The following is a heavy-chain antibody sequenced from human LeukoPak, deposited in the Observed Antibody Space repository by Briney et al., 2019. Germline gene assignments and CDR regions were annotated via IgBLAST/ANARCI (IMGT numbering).Heavy chain of an antibody. CDR3: ARDDWTYCSSTTCPDAYI. Sequence: SETLSLTCTVSGGSVSSGTYYWSWIRQPAGKGLEWIGHIYTSDSTNYNPSLKSRVTISVDTSKNQFYLKLTSVTAADTAVYYCARDDWTYCSSTTCPDAYIWGQGTMVTVSS. D-gene: IGHD2-2*01. V-gene: IGHV4-61*09. J-gene: IGHJ3*02. CDR2: IYTSDST. CDR1: GGSVSSGTYY.